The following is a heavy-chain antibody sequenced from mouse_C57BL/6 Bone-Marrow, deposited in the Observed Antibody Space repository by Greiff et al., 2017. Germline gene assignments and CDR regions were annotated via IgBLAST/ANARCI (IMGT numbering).Heavy chain of an antibody. CDR1: GYTFTGYW. D-gene: IGHD1-1*01. Sequence: VQLKESGAELMKPGASVKLSCKATGYTFTGYWIEWVKQRPGHGLEWIGEILPGSGSTNYNEKFKGKATFTADTSSNTAYMQLSSLTTEDSAIYYCARDPYYGSSLVDPYYFDYWGQGTTLTVSS. J-gene: IGHJ2*01. CDR2: ILPGSGST. V-gene: IGHV1-9*01. CDR3: ARDPYYGSSLVDPYYFDY.